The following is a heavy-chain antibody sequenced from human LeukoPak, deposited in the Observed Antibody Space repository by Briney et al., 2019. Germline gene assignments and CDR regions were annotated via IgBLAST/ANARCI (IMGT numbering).Heavy chain of an antibody. CDR1: GGSFGGYY. V-gene: IGHV4-34*01. CDR3: ARGRIQNWNDAYYYGMDV. J-gene: IGHJ6*02. CDR2: INHSGST. Sequence: KPSETLSLTCAVYGGSFGGYYWSWIRQPPGKGLEWIGEINHSGSTNYNPSLKSRVTISVDTSKNQFSLKLSSVTAADTAVYYCARGRIQNWNDAYYYGMDVWGQGTTVTVSS. D-gene: IGHD1-1*01.